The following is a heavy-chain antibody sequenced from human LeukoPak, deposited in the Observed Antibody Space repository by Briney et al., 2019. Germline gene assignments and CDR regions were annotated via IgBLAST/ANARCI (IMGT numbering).Heavy chain of an antibody. CDR2: ISYDGSNK. D-gene: IGHD6-19*01. CDR1: GFTFSSYG. CDR3: ARNTGAVAGTGIDY. V-gene: IGHV3-30*03. Sequence: GGSLRPSCAASGFTFSSYGMHWVRQAPGKGLEWVAVISYDGSNKYYADSVKGRFTISRDNSKNTLYLQMNSLRAEDTAVYYCARNTGAVAGTGIDYWGQGTLVTVSS. J-gene: IGHJ4*02.